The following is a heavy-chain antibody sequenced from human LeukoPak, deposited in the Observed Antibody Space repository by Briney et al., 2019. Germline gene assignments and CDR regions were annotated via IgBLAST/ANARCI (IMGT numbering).Heavy chain of an antibody. CDR3: ARGRFLVLY. CDR1: GYTFTSYY. CDR2: INPSGGAT. Sequence: ASVKVSCKAPGYTFTSYYMLWVRQAPGQGLEWMGIINPSGGATTYAQRFQGRITMTRDMSTCTVYMELSSLRSEDTAVYYCARGRFLVLYWGQGTLVTVSS. V-gene: IGHV1-46*01. J-gene: IGHJ4*02. D-gene: IGHD3-3*01.